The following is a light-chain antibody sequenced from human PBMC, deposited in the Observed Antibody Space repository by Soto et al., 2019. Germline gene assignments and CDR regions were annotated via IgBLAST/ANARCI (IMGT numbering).Light chain of an antibody. CDR2: EGS. J-gene: IGLJ3*02. V-gene: IGLV2-23*01. CDR3: CSYAGSNTWM. CDR1: SSDVGSYNL. Sequence: QSALTQPASVSGSLGQSITISCTGTSSDVGSYNLVSWYQQHPGKAPKLIIYEGSKRPSGVSNRFSGSKSGNTASLTISGLQAEDESDYYCCSYAGSNTWMFGGGTQLTVL.